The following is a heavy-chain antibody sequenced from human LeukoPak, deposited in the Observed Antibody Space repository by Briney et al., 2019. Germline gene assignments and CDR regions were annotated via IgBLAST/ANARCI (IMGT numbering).Heavy chain of an antibody. D-gene: IGHD3-10*01. J-gene: IGHJ4*02. V-gene: IGHV3-48*01. CDR2: IRSSSRTI. CDR3: ARDGSGRVPEMSAPDY. Sequence: GGSLRLSCAASGFTVSSNDMSWVRQAPGKGLEWVSYIRSSSRTIYYADSVKGRFTISRDNAKNSLYLQMNSLRADDTAVYYCARDGSGRVPEMSAPDYWGQGTLVTVSS. CDR1: GFTVSSND.